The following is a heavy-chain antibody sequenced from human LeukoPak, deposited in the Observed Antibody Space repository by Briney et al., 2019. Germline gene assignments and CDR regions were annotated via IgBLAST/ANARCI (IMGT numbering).Heavy chain of an antibody. CDR2: IIPIFGTA. CDR3: ARDDSSQALDY. D-gene: IGHD6-19*01. V-gene: IGHV1-69*06. CDR1: GGTFSSYA. Sequence: SVKVSCKAYGGTFSSYAISWVRQAPGQGLEWMGGIIPIFGTANYAQKFQGRVTITADKSTSTAYMELSSLRSEDTAVYYCARDDSSQALDYWGQGTLVTVSS. J-gene: IGHJ4*02.